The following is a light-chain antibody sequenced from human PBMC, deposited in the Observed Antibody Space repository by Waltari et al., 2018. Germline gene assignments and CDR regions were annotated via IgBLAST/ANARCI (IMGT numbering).Light chain of an antibody. CDR1: GSNIGSNH. J-gene: IGLJ2*01. CDR2: TDH. CDR3: AAWDDSLNGPHVV. Sequence: QSVLTQPPSASGTPGQRVVISCSGSGSNIGSNHVNWYQQLPGTAPKLLIYTDHQRPSGVPDRFSGSKSGTSASLAISGLQSEDEADYYCAAWDDSLNGPHVVFGGGTKLTVL. V-gene: IGLV1-44*01.